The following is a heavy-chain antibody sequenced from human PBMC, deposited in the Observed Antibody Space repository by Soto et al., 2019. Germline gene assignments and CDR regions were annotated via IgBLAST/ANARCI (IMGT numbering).Heavy chain of an antibody. CDR3: ARGRGIGFSRTWNIYCYYNMAV. D-gene: IGHD6-13*01. J-gene: IGHJ6*02. V-gene: IGHV1-69*01. CDR1: GGTFSDYA. CDR2: IIPMFATT. Sequence: QVQLVQSGAEVRKSGSSVKVSCKAAGGTFSDYALSWVRQAPGQGLEWLGGIIPMFATTNYAQKFQGRVTITADDSATTARMELSGLKSEDTAVYYSARGRGIGFSRTWNIYCYYNMAVWGQGATVTVSS.